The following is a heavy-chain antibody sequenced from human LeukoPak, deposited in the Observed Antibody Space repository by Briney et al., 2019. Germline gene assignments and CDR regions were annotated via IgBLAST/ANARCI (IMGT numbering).Heavy chain of an antibody. Sequence: PSETLSLTCTVSRGSVSSGDYYWTWIRQPPGKGLEWIGYISYSGSTNYNPSLKSRVTISIDTSKNQISLKLSSVTAADTAVYFCAAGQNLFFDYWGQETLVPFSS. CDR2: ISYSGST. CDR1: RGSVSSGDYY. CDR3: AAGQNLFFDY. V-gene: IGHV4-61*08. D-gene: IGHD3-3*01. J-gene: IGHJ4*02.